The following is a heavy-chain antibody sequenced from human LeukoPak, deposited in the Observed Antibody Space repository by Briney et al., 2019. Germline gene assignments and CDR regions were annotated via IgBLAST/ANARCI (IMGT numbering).Heavy chain of an antibody. D-gene: IGHD1-14*01. J-gene: IGHJ4*01. CDR3: ATGAGVFDY. V-gene: IGHV4-4*07. CDR2: MCISADT. Sequence: SEXXXLXCXVSGGSISNWCWNXXXXPAXKGLEWIGHMCISADTNYKPSLKSRLTMSADMSDNEISLKLTSVTAADTAVYYCATGAGVFDYWGQGILVTVSS. CDR1: GGSISNWC.